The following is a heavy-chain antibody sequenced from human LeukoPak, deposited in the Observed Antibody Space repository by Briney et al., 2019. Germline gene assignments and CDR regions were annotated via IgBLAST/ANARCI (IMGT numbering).Heavy chain of an antibody. Sequence: GGSLRLSCAASGFTFSDSAFHWVRQASGKGLEWVGRIRSKPNNYATAYTASVKGRFTISRDDSKNTAYLQMNSLNTEDTAMYYCTRHLLGATPFDYWGQGTLVSVSS. CDR1: GFTFSDSA. D-gene: IGHD4/OR15-4a*01. V-gene: IGHV3-73*01. CDR2: IRSKPNNYAT. CDR3: TRHLLGATPFDY. J-gene: IGHJ4*02.